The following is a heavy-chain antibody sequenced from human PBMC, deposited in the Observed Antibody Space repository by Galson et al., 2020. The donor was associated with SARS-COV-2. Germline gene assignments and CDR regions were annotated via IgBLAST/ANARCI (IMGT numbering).Heavy chain of an antibody. CDR3: AVDGF. D-gene: IGHD2-15*01. J-gene: IGHJ4*02. V-gene: IGHV3-7*05. CDR2: IKEDGSEK. Sequence: GGSLKISCAASGFTFSNYWMTWVRQAPGKGLEWVANIKEDGSEKYYVDSVKGRFTISRDNAKNSLYLQIKSLRAEDTAVYYCAVDGFWGQGTLVTVSS. CDR1: GFTFSNYW.